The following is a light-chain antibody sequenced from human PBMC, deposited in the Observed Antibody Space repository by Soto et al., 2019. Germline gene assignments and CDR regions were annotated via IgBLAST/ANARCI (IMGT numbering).Light chain of an antibody. CDR3: HQTYSPPDT. J-gene: IGKJ1*01. V-gene: IGKV1-39*01. CDR2: EAS. CDR1: QSIDTH. Sequence: DIRMTQSPSSLSASVGDRVTITCRASQSIDTHLNWYQQHPGKAPNALIYEASNLQSGVPSRFSGSGSGTDFTLTISGLQPDDSATYYCHQTYSPPDTFRQGTKVEIK.